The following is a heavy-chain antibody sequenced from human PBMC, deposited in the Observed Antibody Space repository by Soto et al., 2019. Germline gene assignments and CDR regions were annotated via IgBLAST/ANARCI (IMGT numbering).Heavy chain of an antibody. CDR3: ARQEMASPYYFDY. CDR2: IYYSGST. CDR1: GGSISSSSYY. J-gene: IGHJ4*02. Sequence: SETLSLTCTVSGGSISSSSYYWGWIRQPPGKGLEWIGSIYYSGSTYYNPSLKSRVTISADTSKNQFSLKLSSVTAADTAVYYCARQEMASPYYFDYWGQGTLVTVSS. V-gene: IGHV4-39*01. D-gene: IGHD5-12*01.